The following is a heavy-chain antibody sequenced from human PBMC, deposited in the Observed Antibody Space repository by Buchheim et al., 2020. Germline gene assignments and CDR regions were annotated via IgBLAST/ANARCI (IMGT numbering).Heavy chain of an antibody. Sequence: QVQLQESGPGLVKPSQTLSLTCTVSGGSISSGGYYWSWIRQHPGKGLEWIGYIYYSWSTYYNPSPKSRVTISVDTSKNQFSLKLSSVTAADTAVYYCARGGIVVVPAAQPSSVWFDPWGQGTL. CDR1: GGSISSGGYY. CDR2: IYYSWST. D-gene: IGHD2-2*01. J-gene: IGHJ5*02. V-gene: IGHV4-31*03. CDR3: ARGGIVVVPAAQPSSVWFDP.